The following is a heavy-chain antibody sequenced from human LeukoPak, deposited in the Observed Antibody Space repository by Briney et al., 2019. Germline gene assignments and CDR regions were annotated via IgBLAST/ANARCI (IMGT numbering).Heavy chain of an antibody. CDR2: IKQDGSEK. CDR3: VRGLGGATIYYFDY. V-gene: IGHV3-7*01. CDR1: GFPFSSYW. D-gene: IGHD3-16*01. J-gene: IGHJ4*02. Sequence: GGSLRLSCAASGFPFSSYWMSWVRQAPGKGLEWVANIKQDGSEKYYVDSVKGRFTISRDNAKNSLYLQMNSLRAEDTAVYYCVRGLGGATIYYFDYWGQGTLVTVSS.